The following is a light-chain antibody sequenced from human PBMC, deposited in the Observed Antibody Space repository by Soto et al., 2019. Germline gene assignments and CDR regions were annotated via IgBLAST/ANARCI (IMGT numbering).Light chain of an antibody. V-gene: IGKV3-20*01. CDR2: GAS. Sequence: EIVLTQSPCTLSVSPGERATLSCRASQSVSSYLAWYQQKPGQAPRLLMPGASSRATGIPDRFSGSGSGTDFTLTISRLEPEDFAVYYCQQYSSSRTFGQGTKVDIK. J-gene: IGKJ1*01. CDR3: QQYSSSRT. CDR1: QSVSSY.